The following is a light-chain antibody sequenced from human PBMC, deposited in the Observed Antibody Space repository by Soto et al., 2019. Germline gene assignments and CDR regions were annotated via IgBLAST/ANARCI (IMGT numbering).Light chain of an antibody. CDR3: GALDDRLTLHV. CDR2: DNN. J-gene: IGLJ6*01. Sequence: QSVLTQPPSVSAAPGQEVTISCSGSSSNVGHNSVSWYQQLPGTAPKLLIYDNNERPSGIPARFSGSKSGTSATLGITGLQTGDAADYYCGALDDRLTLHVFGSGTTVTV. V-gene: IGLV1-51*01. CDR1: SSNVGHNS.